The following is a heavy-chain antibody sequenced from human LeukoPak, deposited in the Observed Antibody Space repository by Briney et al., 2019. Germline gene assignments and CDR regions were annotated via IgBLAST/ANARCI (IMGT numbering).Heavy chain of an antibody. CDR3: ARSIAARYYFDY. Sequence: GASVNVSCKASGYTFTSCAMNWVRQAPGQGREGMGWINTNTGNPTYVQGFPGRFVFSLDTSVSTAYLQISSLKAEDTAVYCCARSIAARYYFDYWGQGTLVTVSS. J-gene: IGHJ4*02. V-gene: IGHV7-4-1*02. CDR1: GYTFTSCA. D-gene: IGHD6-6*01. CDR2: INTNTGNP.